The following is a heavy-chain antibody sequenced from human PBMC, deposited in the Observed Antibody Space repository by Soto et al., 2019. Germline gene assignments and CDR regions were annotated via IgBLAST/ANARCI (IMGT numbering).Heavy chain of an antibody. D-gene: IGHD3-16*02. J-gene: IGHJ6*02. CDR1: GFTFDDYT. CDR3: AKDLNRYKGFWYYYGMDV. CDR2: ISWDGGST. Sequence: GGSLRLSCAASGFTFDDYTMHWVRQAPGKGLEWVSLISWDGGSTYYADSVKGRFTISRDNSKNSLYLQMNSLRTEDTALYYCAKDLNRYKGFWYYYGMDVWGQGTTVTVLL. V-gene: IGHV3-43*01.